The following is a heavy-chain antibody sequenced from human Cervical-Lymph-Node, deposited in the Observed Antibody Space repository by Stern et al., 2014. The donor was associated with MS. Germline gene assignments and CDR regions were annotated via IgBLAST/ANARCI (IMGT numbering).Heavy chain of an antibody. J-gene: IGHJ4*02. Sequence: VQLVESGGGVIQPGGSLRLSCTASGVTVSRDYMTWVRPAPGKGLEWVSLITNVGITFYTDSVKGRFTISRDDSKNTVYLHMTSLRAEDTAMYYCARDTSSPERSDWWGQGTLVTVSS. CDR2: ITNVGIT. D-gene: IGHD1-1*01. CDR3: ARDTSSPERSDW. CDR1: GVTVSRDY. V-gene: IGHV3-53*01.